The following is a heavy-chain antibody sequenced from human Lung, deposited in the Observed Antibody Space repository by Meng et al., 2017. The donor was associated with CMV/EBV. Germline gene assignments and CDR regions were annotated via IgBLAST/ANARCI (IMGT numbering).Heavy chain of an antibody. CDR3: ARGMSIAAPRFFVY. V-gene: IGHV3-48*04. CDR1: GFTFNTYS. D-gene: IGHD6-6*01. J-gene: IGHJ4*02. Sequence: GGSLRLSCAASGFTFNTYSMTWVRQAPGKGLEWVSYISSSGTTIHYADSVKGRFTISRDNGKNSLYLQMNSLRVEDTALYYCARGMSIAAPRFFVYWGQGDLVTVSS. CDR2: ISSSGTTI.